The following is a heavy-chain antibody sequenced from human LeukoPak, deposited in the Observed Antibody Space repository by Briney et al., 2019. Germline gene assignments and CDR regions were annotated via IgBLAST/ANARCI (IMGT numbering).Heavy chain of an antibody. D-gene: IGHD4-11*01. CDR1: GGTISSYY. V-gene: IGHV4-59*01. CDR2: IYYSGST. J-gene: IGHJ4*02. Sequence: ETLSLTCTVSGGTISSYYWSWIRQPPGKGLEWIGYIYYSGSTNYNPSLKSRVTISVDTSKNQFSLKLSSVTAADTAVYYCARQGGDYRFDYWGQETLVTVSS. CDR3: ARQGGDYRFDY.